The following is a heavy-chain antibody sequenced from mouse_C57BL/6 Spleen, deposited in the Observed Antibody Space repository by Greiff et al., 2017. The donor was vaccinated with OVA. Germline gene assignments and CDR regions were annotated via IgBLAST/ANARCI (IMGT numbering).Heavy chain of an antibody. D-gene: IGHD4-1*01. CDR2: INPNNGGT. CDR3: ASHWDGFAY. CDR1: GYTFTDYY. J-gene: IGHJ3*01. V-gene: IGHV1-26*01. Sequence: EVQLQQSGPELVKPGASVKISCKASGYTFTDYYMNWVKQSHGKSLEWIGDINPNNGGTSYNQKFKGKATLTVDKSSSTAYMELRSLTSEDSAVYYWASHWDGFAYWGQGTLVTVSA.